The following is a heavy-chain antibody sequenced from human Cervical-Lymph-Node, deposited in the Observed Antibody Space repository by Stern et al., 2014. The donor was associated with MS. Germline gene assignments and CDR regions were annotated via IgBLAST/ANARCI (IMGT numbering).Heavy chain of an antibody. V-gene: IGHV1-69*01. CDR2: IIPTIGST. D-gene: IGHD3-3*01. CDR1: GGIFSSHG. Sequence: QVQLMQSGAEVKKSGSSVNVSCKASGGIFSSHGFSWLRQAPGQGLEWMGAIIPTIGSTDYAQKFQDRVTITADESTTTVYMALRSLRHDDTAIYYCAKDDVGVVKGAAFDYCFDPWGQGTRVTVSS. CDR3: AKDDVGVVKGAAFDYCFDP. J-gene: IGHJ5*02.